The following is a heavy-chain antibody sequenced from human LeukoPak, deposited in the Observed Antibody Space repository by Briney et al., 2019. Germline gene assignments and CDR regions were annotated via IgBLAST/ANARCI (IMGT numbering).Heavy chain of an antibody. CDR2: FDPEDGET. V-gene: IGHV1-24*01. D-gene: IGHD6-19*01. CDR1: GYTLTELS. Sequence: ASVKVSCKVSGYTLTELSMHWVRQAPGKGLEWMGGFDPEDGETIYAPKFQGRVTMTEDTSTDTAYMELSSLRSEDTAVYYCATISSGPAYYFDYGGQGTLVTVSS. J-gene: IGHJ4*02. CDR3: ATISSGPAYYFDY.